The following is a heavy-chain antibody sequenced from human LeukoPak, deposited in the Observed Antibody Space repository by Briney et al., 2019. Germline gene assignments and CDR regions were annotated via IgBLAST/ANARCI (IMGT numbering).Heavy chain of an antibody. D-gene: IGHD3-3*01. J-gene: IGHJ3*02. CDR1: GFTFSSYG. CDR2: ISGSGGST. V-gene: IGHV3-23*01. CDR3: ARDRPRGNDFWSGFSGAFDI. Sequence: TGGSQRLSCAASGFTFSSYGMSWVRQAPGKGLEWVSAISGSGGSTYYADSVKGRFTISRDNSKNTLYLQMNSLRAEDTAVYYCARDRPRGNDFWSGFSGAFDIWGQGTMVTVSS.